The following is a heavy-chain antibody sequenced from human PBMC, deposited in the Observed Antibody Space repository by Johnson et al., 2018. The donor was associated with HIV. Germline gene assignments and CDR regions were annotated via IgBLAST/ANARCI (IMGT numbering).Heavy chain of an antibody. V-gene: IGHV3-30-3*01. J-gene: IGHJ3*02. Sequence: QVQLVESGGGVVQPGRSLRLSCAATGFTFSNYAMHWVRQAPGKGLEWVAHISYDGSNKYYTDSVKGRFTISRDNSKNTLYLQMNSLRAEDTAVYYCANGGSYSAADDAFDIWGQGTMVTVSS. D-gene: IGHD1-26*01. CDR3: ANGGSYSAADDAFDI. CDR1: GFTFSNYA. CDR2: ISYDGSNK.